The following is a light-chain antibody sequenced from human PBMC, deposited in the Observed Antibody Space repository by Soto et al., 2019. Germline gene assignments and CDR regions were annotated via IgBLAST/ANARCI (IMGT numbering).Light chain of an antibody. CDR3: QQYKNWPIT. CDR2: GAS. CDR1: QSISSW. J-gene: IGKJ5*01. Sequence: EIQMTQSPSTLSASLGERATLSCRASQSISSWLAWYQQKPGQAPRLLIYGASSMDTGIPARFSGSGSGTEFTLTISSLQPEDFEVYYCQQYKNWPITFGQGTRLEIK. V-gene: IGKV3D-15*01.